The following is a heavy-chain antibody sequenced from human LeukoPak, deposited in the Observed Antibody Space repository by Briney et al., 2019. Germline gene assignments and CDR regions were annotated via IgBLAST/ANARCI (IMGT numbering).Heavy chain of an antibody. CDR2: ISYDGSNK. CDR1: GFTFSSYA. D-gene: IGHD4-11*01. J-gene: IGHJ6*02. V-gene: IGHV3-30-3*01. CDR3: ARDPEGVLQYHPYYYYYGMDV. Sequence: QSGGSLRLSCAASGFTFSSYAMHWVRQAPGKGLEWVAVISYDGSNKYYADSVKGRFTISRDNSKNTLYLQMNSLRAEDTAVYYCARDPEGVLQYHPYYYYYGMDVWGQGTTVTVSS.